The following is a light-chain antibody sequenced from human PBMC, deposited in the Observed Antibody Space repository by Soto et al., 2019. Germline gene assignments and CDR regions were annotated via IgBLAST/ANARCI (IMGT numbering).Light chain of an antibody. J-gene: IGKJ4*01. CDR2: DAS. CDR3: QQYNRNPLA. V-gene: IGKV1-5*01. Sequence: DIQMTQSPSTLSAFVGDSVTITCRASQRMSNWLAWYQQKPGKDPNLLIYDASRLESGVPSRFRGSGSGTECTLTISSRQPDDCAIYYCQQYNRNPLAFGGGTKVEIK. CDR1: QRMSNW.